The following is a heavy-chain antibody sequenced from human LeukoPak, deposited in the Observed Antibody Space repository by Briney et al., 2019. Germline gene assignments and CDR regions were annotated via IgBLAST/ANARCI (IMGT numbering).Heavy chain of an antibody. V-gene: IGHV4-34*01. J-gene: IGHJ4*02. D-gene: IGHD6-13*01. Sequence: SETLSLTCAVYGGSFSGYYWSWIRQPPGKGLEGIVEINHSGSTNYNPPLKSRVTISVDTSKNQFSLKLSSVTAADTAVYYCARGDGTDYWAQGTVVPVPS. CDR1: GGSFSGYY. CDR2: INHSGST. CDR3: ARGDGTDY.